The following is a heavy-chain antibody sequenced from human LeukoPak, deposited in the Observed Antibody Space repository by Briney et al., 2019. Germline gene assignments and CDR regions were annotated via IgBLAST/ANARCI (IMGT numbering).Heavy chain of an antibody. CDR3: AREVFGDTISSFYYYYMDV. D-gene: IGHD2-2*01. J-gene: IGHJ6*03. CDR2: MYASGST. V-gene: IGHV4-4*07. CDR1: GGSISSYY. Sequence: SETLSLTCTVSGGSISSYYWTWIRQPAGKGLEWIGRMYASGSTNYNPSLKSRVTMSLDTSKNQFSLKLSSLTAADTAVYYCAREVFGDTISSFYYYYMDVWGKGTTVTVSS.